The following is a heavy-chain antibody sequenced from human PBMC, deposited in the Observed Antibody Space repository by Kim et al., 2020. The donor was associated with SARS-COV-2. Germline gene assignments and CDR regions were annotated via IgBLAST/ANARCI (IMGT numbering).Heavy chain of an antibody. D-gene: IGHD5-18*01. J-gene: IGHJ6*02. CDR3: ARDTAYSYGYYYGMDV. Sequence: SVKVSCKASGGTFSSYAISWVRQAPGQGLEWMGGIIPIFGTANYAQKFQGRVTITADESTSTAYMELSSLRSEDTAVYYCARDTAYSYGYYYGMDVWGQGTTVTVSS. CDR2: IIPIFGTA. V-gene: IGHV1-69*13. CDR1: GGTFSSYA.